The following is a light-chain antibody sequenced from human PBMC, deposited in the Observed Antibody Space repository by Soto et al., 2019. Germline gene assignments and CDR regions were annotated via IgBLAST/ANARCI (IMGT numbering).Light chain of an antibody. CDR3: GSWDSSLGAYV. Sequence: QSVLAQPPSVSAAPGQKVTISCSGSSSNIGGNSVSWYQQLPGTAPKLRIYDDNKRPSGIPDRFSGSKSGTSATLGITGFQTGDEADYYCGSWDSSLGAYVFGTGTKVTV. CDR1: SSNIGGNS. V-gene: IGLV1-51*01. CDR2: DDN. J-gene: IGLJ1*01.